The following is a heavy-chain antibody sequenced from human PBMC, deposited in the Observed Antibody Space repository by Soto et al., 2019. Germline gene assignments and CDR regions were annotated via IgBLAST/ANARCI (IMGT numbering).Heavy chain of an antibody. V-gene: IGHV3-33*01. J-gene: IGHJ4*02. CDR2: LWYDGDDK. D-gene: IGHD3-10*01. CDR1: GFTIGSYG. CDR3: VRGPYYGLYYFDS. Sequence: GGSLILSCAASGFTIGSYGMHWVRQAPGKGLEWVAGLWYDGDDKYYGDSVKGRLTISRDNSRNTLYLQMNSLRAEDTAVYYCVRGPYYGLYYFDSWGQGTLVTVSS.